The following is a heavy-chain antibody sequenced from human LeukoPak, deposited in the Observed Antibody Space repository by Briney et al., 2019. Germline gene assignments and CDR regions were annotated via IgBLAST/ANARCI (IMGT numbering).Heavy chain of an antibody. CDR2: ISSSSSYI. V-gene: IGHV3-21*01. CDR1: GFTFSSYS. D-gene: IGHD3-22*01. Sequence: GGSLRLSCAASGFTFSSYSMNWVRQAPGKGLEWVSSISSSSSYIYYADSVKGRFTISRDNAKNSLYLQMNSLRAEDTAVYYCARDEVRDSVIPPSFNFDYWGQGTLVTVSS. J-gene: IGHJ4*02. CDR3: ARDEVRDSVIPPSFNFDY.